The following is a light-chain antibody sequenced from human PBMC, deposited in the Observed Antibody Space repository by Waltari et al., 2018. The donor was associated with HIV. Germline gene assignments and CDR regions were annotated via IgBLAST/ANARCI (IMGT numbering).Light chain of an antibody. CDR2: AVS. CDR3: SSYTSTSTVYV. CDR1: TSVVGGYHS. V-gene: IGLV2-14*03. Sequence: QSALTKPDSRSGSPGQSITISCTGTTSVVGGYHSVSWYQLHPGKPPKLMIYAVSNRPSGVSNRFSGSKSDNTASLTISGLQAEDEADYYCSSYTSTSTVYVFGTGTEVTVL. J-gene: IGLJ1*01.